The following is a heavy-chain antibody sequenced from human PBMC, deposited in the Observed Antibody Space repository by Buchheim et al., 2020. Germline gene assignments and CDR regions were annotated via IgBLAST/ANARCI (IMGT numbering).Heavy chain of an antibody. CDR3: VRHGYGMDV. J-gene: IGHJ6*02. V-gene: IGHV3-73*01. Sequence: EVQLVESGGGLVQPGGSLILSCAGAGFTFSDTGLHWVRQASGKGLEWVGHSGNVANCYATTDAASVTGRFTFPRDDSKNTAFLQMNSLKTEDTAVYYCVRHGYGMDVWGQGTT. CDR2: SGNVANCYAT. CDR1: GFTFSDTG.